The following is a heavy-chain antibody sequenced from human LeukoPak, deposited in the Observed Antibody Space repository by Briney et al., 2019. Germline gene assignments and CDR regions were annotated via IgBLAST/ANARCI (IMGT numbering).Heavy chain of an antibody. CDR1: GFTLSSYG. D-gene: IGHD5-18*01. CDR2: MWYDGSNK. J-gene: IGHJ6*02. CDR3: ARDFKVRYSYGKYGMDV. Sequence: PGGSLRLSCAASGFTLSSYGMHWVRQAPGKGLEWVAVMWYDGSNKYYADSVEGRFTISRDNSKNTLYLQMKSLRAEDTAVYYCARDFKVRYSYGKYGMDVWGQGTTVTVSS. V-gene: IGHV3-33*01.